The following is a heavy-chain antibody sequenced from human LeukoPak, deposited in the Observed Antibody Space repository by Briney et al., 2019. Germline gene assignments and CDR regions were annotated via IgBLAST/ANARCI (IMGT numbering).Heavy chain of an antibody. CDR3: ATIVSDSSGWYHFDH. J-gene: IGHJ4*02. V-gene: IGHV3-66*01. Sequence: PGGPLRLSCAASGXTVSSKYMAWVRQAPGKGLEWVSFINSGGTTNYADSVKGRITISRDYSKNTLNLQMNSLRAEDTAVYYCATIVSDSSGWYHFDHWGQGALVTVSS. CDR1: GXTVSSKY. CDR2: INSGGTT. D-gene: IGHD6-19*01.